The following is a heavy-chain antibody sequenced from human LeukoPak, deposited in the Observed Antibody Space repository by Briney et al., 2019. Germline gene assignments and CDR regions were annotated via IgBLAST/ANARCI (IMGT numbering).Heavy chain of an antibody. CDR3: ARAPRYYDFWSGYADAFDI. Sequence: ASVKVSCKASGYTFTSYGISWVRQAPGQGLEWMGWISAYNGNTNYAQKLQGRVTMTTDTSTSTAYMELRSLRSDDTAVYYCARAPRYYDFWSGYADAFDIWGQGTMVTVSS. CDR1: GYTFTSYG. J-gene: IGHJ3*02. D-gene: IGHD3-3*01. V-gene: IGHV1-18*01. CDR2: ISAYNGNT.